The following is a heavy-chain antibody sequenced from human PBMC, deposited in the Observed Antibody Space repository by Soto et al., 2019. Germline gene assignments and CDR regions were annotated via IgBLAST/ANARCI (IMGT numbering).Heavy chain of an antibody. J-gene: IGHJ6*02. D-gene: IGHD6-13*01. CDR3: ARDAAAGGYYYYYGMDV. Sequence: GGSLRLSCAASGFTFSSYSMNWVRQAPGKGLEWVSSISSSSSYIYYADSVKGRFTISRDNAKNPLYLQMNSLRAEDTAVYYCARDAAAGGYYYYYGMDVWGQGTTVTVSS. CDR2: ISSSSSYI. CDR1: GFTFSSYS. V-gene: IGHV3-21*01.